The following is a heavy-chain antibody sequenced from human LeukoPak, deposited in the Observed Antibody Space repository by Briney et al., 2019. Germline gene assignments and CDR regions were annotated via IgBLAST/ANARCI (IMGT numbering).Heavy chain of an antibody. CDR3: ARGRVTYYYDSSGSSVHYYYYMDV. J-gene: IGHJ6*03. V-gene: IGHV1-8*03. CDR2: MNPNSGNT. CDR1: GYTFTSYD. D-gene: IGHD3-22*01. Sequence: ASVKVSCKASGYTFTSYDINWVRQATGQGLEWMGWMNPNSGNTGYAQKFQGRVTITRNTSISTAYMELSSLRSEDTAVYYCARGRVTYYYDSSGSSVHYYYYMDVWGKGTTVTVSS.